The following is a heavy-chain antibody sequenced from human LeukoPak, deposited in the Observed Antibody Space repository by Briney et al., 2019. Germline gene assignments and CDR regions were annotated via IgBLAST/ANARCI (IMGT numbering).Heavy chain of an antibody. CDR1: GGSISSGDYY. CDR3: ASADDYYYYYYGMDV. D-gene: IGHD1-1*01. J-gene: IGHJ6*02. CDR2: IYYSGST. Sequence: SQTLSLTCTVSGGSISSGDYYWGWIRQPPGKGLEWIGYIYYSGSTYYNPSLKSRVTISVDTSKNQFSLKLSSVTAADTAVYYCASADDYYYYYYGMDVWGQGTTVTVSS. V-gene: IGHV4-30-4*01.